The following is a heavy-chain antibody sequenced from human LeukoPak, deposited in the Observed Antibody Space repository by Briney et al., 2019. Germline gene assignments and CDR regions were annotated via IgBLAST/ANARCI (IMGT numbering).Heavy chain of an antibody. CDR1: GFTFRSYA. CDR3: GKGSYSGDSSSTGDDY. CDR2: ISASGGET. J-gene: IGHJ4*02. D-gene: IGHD3-10*01. Sequence: GGSLRLSCAASGFTFRSYAMSWARLAPGKGLEWVSTISASGGETWYPDSVKGRFTISRDNSKNTLWLHMPSRRAEDTAIYYCGKGSYSGDSSSTGDDYWGQGTLVTVSS. V-gene: IGHV3-23*01.